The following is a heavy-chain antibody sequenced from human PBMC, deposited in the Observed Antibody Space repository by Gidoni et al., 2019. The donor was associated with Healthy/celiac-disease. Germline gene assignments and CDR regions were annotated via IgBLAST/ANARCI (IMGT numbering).Heavy chain of an antibody. D-gene: IGHD1-26*01. CDR3: ARGGKWEPSDY. CDR2: INAGNGNT. Sequence: QVQLVQSGAEGKKPGASVKVSGKASGTPFTSYAMHWGRQAPGKRLAWMGWINAGNGNTKYSQKFQGRVTITRDTSASTAYMELSSLRSEDTAVYYCARGGKWEPSDYWGQGTLVTVSS. J-gene: IGHJ4*02. CDR1: GTPFTSYA. V-gene: IGHV1-3*01.